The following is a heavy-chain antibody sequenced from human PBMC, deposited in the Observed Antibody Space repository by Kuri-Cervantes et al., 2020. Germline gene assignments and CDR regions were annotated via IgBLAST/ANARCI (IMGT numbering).Heavy chain of an antibody. CDR1: GFTFSSYG. CDR3: AGDGAYRLLYY. CDR2: ISYDGSNK. V-gene: IGHV3-30*03. J-gene: IGHJ4*02. Sequence: GESLKISCAASGFTFSSYGMHWVRQAPGKGLEWVAVISYDGSNKYYADSVKGRFTISRDNSKNTLYLQMNSLRAEDTAVYYCAGDGAYRLLYYWGQGTLVTVSS. D-gene: IGHD2-2*01.